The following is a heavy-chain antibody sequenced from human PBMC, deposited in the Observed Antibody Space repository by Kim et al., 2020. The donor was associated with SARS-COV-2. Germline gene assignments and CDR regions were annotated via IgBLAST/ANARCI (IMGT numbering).Heavy chain of an antibody. CDR2: IYYSGST. D-gene: IGHD3-22*01. Sequence: SETLSLTCTVSGGSISSYYWSWIRQPPGKGLEWIGYIYYSGSTNYNPSLKSRVTISVDTSKNQFSLKLSSVTAADTAVYYCARELDSSGYPFDYWGQGTLVTVSS. CDR1: GGSISSYY. J-gene: IGHJ4*02. CDR3: ARELDSSGYPFDY. V-gene: IGHV4-59*01.